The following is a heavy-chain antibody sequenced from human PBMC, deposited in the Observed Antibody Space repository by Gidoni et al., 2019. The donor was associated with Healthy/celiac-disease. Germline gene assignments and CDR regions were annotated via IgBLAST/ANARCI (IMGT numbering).Heavy chain of an antibody. D-gene: IGHD6-19*01. CDR1: GCTFSSYA. J-gene: IGHJ4*02. CDR2: LGGTGGST. Sequence: EEQLGESGGGWGQPGGSMRLSGAASGCTFSSYAMSWGRQAPGKGLEWVSALGGTGGSTYYADSVKARFTISRADSTNTLSLQMHRLRAEDTAVYYCAKVQAVAGDYWGQGTLVTVSS. CDR3: AKVQAVAGDY. V-gene: IGHV3-23*04.